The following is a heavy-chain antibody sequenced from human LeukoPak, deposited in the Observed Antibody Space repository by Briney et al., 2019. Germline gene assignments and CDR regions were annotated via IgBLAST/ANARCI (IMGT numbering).Heavy chain of an antibody. CDR2: IAVGGGT. D-gene: IGHD3-10*02. CDR3: AKPLGVTMLGFDY. J-gene: IGHJ4*02. Sequence: PGGSLRLSCAASGFTLSAYDMHWVRQLTGRGLEWVSTIAVGGGTLYSDSVKGRFTIFRESAENSLYLQLHSLRAEDTAVYYCAKPLGVTMLGFDYWGQGTLVTVSS. V-gene: IGHV3-13*04. CDR1: GFTLSAYD.